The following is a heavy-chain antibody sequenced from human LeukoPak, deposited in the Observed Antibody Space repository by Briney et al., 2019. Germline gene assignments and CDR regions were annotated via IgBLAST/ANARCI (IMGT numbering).Heavy chain of an antibody. CDR2: ISSDGDTI. CDR1: GFTFSSYD. J-gene: IGHJ4*02. Sequence: AGSLRLSCAASGFTFSSYDMHWVRQAPGKGLEWVSYISSDGDTIYYADSVKGRFTISRDNAKNSLHLQMSSLRAEDTAVYYCARSREKYYYDSSGPNVGYWGQGTLVTVSS. D-gene: IGHD3-22*01. CDR3: ARSREKYYYDSSGPNVGY. V-gene: IGHV3-48*03.